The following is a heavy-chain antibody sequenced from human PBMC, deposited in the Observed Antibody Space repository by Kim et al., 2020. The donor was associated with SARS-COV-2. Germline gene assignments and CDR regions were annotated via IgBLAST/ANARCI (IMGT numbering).Heavy chain of an antibody. Sequence: SETLSLTCTVSGGSISSSSYYWGWIRQPPGNGLEWIGRIYYSGSTYYKPSLKSRVTISVDKSKNQFSLKMSSVTAADTAVYYCARQERQWLGLEPNWFDPWGQGTLVTVSS. D-gene: IGHD6-19*01. V-gene: IGHV4-39*01. CDR1: GGSISSSSYY. CDR3: ARQERQWLGLEPNWFDP. J-gene: IGHJ5*02. CDR2: IYYSGST.